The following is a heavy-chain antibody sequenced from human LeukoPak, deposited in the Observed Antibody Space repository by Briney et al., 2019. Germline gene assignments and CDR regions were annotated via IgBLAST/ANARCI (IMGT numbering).Heavy chain of an antibody. Sequence: SETLSLTCTVSGGSISTGGYYWSWIRQHPGKGLEWIGNIYYSGSTYYSPSLKSRVTMSVDTSKNQFSLTLISVTAADTAVYFCARAIWGSIAVAGTGYFDYWGQGTLVTVSS. D-gene: IGHD6-19*01. J-gene: IGHJ4*02. V-gene: IGHV4-31*03. CDR2: IYYSGST. CDR1: GGSISTGGYY. CDR3: ARAIWGSIAVAGTGYFDY.